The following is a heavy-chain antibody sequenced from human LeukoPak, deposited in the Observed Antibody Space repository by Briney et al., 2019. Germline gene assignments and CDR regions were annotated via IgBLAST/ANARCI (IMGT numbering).Heavy chain of an antibody. J-gene: IGHJ2*01. CDR1: GGIFRRYA. CDR3: ARDYYGEYSGYLDL. V-gene: IGHV1-69*13. CDR2: SNHIFGKA. Sequence: SVPVSYKGSGGIFRRYAISWVRQAPGHGLEWLGGSNHIFGKAHYPQKFQGRVTITADESTSTAYMERSSLRAKDTAVYYCARDYYGEYSGYLDLWGRGTLVTVSS. D-gene: IGHD4-17*01.